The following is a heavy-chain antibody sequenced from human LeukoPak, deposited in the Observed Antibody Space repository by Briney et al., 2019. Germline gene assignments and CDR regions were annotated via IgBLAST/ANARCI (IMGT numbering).Heavy chain of an antibody. Sequence: PGGSLGLSCAASGFTFSAYTMNWVRQAPGKGLEWVSSISSSGSFIYIPELLKGRFTISRDNARDSLYLEMNSLRAEDTAVYSCARGVAENGNPNYFVPWGRGTLVTVSS. J-gene: IGHJ5*02. CDR2: ISSSGSFI. CDR1: GFTFSAYT. D-gene: IGHD6-13*01. V-gene: IGHV3-21*01. CDR3: ARGVAENGNPNYFVP.